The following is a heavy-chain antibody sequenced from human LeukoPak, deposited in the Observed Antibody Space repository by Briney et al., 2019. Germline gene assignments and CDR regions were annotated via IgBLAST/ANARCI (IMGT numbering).Heavy chain of an antibody. D-gene: IGHD3-10*01. CDR2: IYHSGST. Sequence: PSETLSLTCAVSGGSISSSNWWSWVRQPPGKGLEWIGEIYHSGSTNYNPSLKGRVTISVDKSKNQFSLKLSSVTAADTAVYYCASGIYGSGSYYPVDYWGQGTLVTVSS. CDR1: GGSISSSNW. V-gene: IGHV4-4*02. J-gene: IGHJ4*02. CDR3: ASGIYGSGSYYPVDY.